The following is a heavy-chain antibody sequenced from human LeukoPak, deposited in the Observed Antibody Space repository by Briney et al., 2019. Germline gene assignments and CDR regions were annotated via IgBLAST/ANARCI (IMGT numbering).Heavy chain of an antibody. CDR1: GGSISSGGYY. CDR2: IYYSGST. J-gene: IGHJ4*02. CDR3: ARVLGTTKQLGGYYFDY. D-gene: IGHD6-13*01. V-gene: IGHV4-31*03. Sequence: SQTLSLTCTVSGGSISSGGYYWSWIRQHPGKGLEWIGYIYYSGSTYYNPSLKSRVTISVDTSKNQFSLKPSSVTAADTAVYYCARVLGTTKQLGGYYFDYWGQGTLVTVSS.